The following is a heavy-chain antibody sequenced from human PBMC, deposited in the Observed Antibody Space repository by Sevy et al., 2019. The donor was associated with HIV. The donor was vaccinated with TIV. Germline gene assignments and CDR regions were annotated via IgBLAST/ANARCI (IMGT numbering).Heavy chain of an antibody. Sequence: GGSLRLSCSASGFTSSDYYMAWIRQAPGKGLEWLAYTRGSSPYVKYADSVKGRFTISRDNAKNSLFLQMDSLRVEDMAIYYCARDRDCTSTSCYHWFDPWGQGTLVTVSS. J-gene: IGHJ5*02. D-gene: IGHD2-8*01. CDR2: TRGSSPYV. CDR3: ARDRDCTSTSCYHWFDP. CDR1: GFTSSDYY. V-gene: IGHV3-11*06.